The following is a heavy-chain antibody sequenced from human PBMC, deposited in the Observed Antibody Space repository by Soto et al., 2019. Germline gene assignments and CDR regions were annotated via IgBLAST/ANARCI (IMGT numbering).Heavy chain of an antibody. CDR3: ARGRRFGELLYYFDY. CDR1: GFTFSSYG. Sequence: QVQLVESGGGVVQPGRSLRLSCAASGFTFSSYGMHWVRQAPGKGLEWVAVISYDGSNKYYADSVKGRFTISRDNSKNTLYLQMNSLRAEDTAVYYCARGRRFGELLYYFDYWGQGTLVTVSS. D-gene: IGHD3-10*01. J-gene: IGHJ4*02. V-gene: IGHV3-30*03. CDR2: ISYDGSNK.